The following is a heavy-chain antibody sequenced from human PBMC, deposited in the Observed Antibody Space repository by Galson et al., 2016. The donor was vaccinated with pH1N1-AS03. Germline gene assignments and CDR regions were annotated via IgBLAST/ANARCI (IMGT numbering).Heavy chain of an antibody. J-gene: IGHJ4*02. V-gene: IGHV2-5*01. Sequence: PALVKPTQTLTLTCAFSGFSLKNSGVGVDWIRQPPGKALGWLGHIYWHDDPRYNPSLKNRLTITKDVSKNQVVLTLTEINSTDTATYYCAHSVGYTYLYYFDSWGQGTLVTVSS. CDR3: AHSVGYTYLYYFDS. CDR2: IYWHDDP. CDR1: GFSLKNSGVG. D-gene: IGHD5-12*01.